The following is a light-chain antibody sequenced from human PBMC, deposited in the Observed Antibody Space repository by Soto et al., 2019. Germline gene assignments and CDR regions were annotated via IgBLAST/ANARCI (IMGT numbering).Light chain of an antibody. CDR3: QQANSFPWT. CDR1: QGISSW. Sequence: DIQMTQSPSSVSASVGDRVTITCRASQGISSWLVWYQQKPGKAPKLLIYGASSLQSGVPSRFSGSGYGTDFTLTITSLQPEDFASDYCQQANSFPWTFGQGTKVEIK. CDR2: GAS. J-gene: IGKJ1*01. V-gene: IGKV1-12*01.